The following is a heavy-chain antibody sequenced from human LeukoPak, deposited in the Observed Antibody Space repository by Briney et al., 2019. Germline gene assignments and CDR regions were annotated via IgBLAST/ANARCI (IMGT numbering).Heavy chain of an antibody. V-gene: IGHV3-74*01. CDR2: INSDGSIT. J-gene: IGHJ3*02. CDR3: AKDHADSIAVAGDDAFDI. CDR1: GFTFSSYW. D-gene: IGHD6-19*01. Sequence: GGSLRLSCAASGFTFSSYWMHWVRQAPGKGLVWVSRINSDGSITSYADSVKGRLTISRDNAKNTLYLQMNSLRAEDTAVYDCAKDHADSIAVAGDDAFDIWGQGTMVTVSS.